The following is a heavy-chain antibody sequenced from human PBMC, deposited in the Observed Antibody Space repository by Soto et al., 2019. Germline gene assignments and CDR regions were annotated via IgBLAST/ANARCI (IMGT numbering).Heavy chain of an antibody. CDR1: GFTVSRNY. Sequence: GGSLRLSCAASGFTVSRNYMSWVRQAPGKGLEWVSVIYTDGSTYYADSVRGRLTISRDNSKNTLYLRMNSLRAEDTAVYYCARRFYGMDVWGQGTTVTVSS. J-gene: IGHJ6*02. V-gene: IGHV3-53*01. CDR2: IYTDGST. CDR3: ARRFYGMDV.